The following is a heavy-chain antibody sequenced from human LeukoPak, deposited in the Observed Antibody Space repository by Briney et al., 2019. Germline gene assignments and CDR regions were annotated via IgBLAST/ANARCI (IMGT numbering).Heavy chain of an antibody. CDR2: IYYSGST. CDR1: GGSISSYY. Sequence: SSETLSLTCTVSGGSISSYYWSWIRQPPGKGLEWIGYIYYSGSTNYNPSLKSRVTISVDTSKNQFSLKLSSVTAADTAVYYCARLRYDILTGPGTFDYWGQRTLVTVSS. CDR3: ARLRYDILTGPGTFDY. J-gene: IGHJ4*02. D-gene: IGHD3-9*01. V-gene: IGHV4-59*08.